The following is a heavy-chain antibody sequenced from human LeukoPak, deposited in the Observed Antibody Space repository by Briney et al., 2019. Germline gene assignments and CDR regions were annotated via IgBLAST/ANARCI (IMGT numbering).Heavy chain of an antibody. J-gene: IGHJ1*01. Sequence: PGGSLRLSCAASGFTFSNYAMSWVRQAPGKGLEWVSVIYSGGSTYYADSVKGRFTISRDNSKNTLYLQMNSLRAEDTAVYYCAGDPHYYDSSGYYRHWGQGTLVTVSS. V-gene: IGHV3-53*01. D-gene: IGHD3-22*01. CDR1: GFTFSNYA. CDR2: IYSGGST. CDR3: AGDPHYYDSSGYYRH.